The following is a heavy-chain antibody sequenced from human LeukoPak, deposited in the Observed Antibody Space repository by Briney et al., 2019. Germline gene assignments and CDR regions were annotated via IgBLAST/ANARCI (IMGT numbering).Heavy chain of an antibody. Sequence: SETLSLTCTVSGGSISSSSYYWDWIRQPPGKGLEWIGSIYYSGSTYYNPSLKSRVTISVDTSKNQFSLKLSSVTAADTAVYYCARASIVGATQFDYWGQGTLVTVSS. CDR3: ARASIVGATQFDY. D-gene: IGHD1-26*01. CDR1: GGSISSSSYY. CDR2: IYYSGST. V-gene: IGHV4-39*07. J-gene: IGHJ4*02.